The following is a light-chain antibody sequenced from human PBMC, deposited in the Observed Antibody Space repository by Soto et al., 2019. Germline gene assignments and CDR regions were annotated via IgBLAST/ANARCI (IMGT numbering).Light chain of an antibody. V-gene: IGKV1-5*03. J-gene: IGKJ2*01. CDR2: KAS. Sequence: DIQMTQSPSTLSASVGDRVTITCRASQSITTWLAWYQQKPGKAPNLLIYKASNLETGVPSRFSGSGSGTEFTLTLSGLQRDDFATYSCQQYETYYTFGQGTKLEIK. CDR3: QQYETYYT. CDR1: QSITTW.